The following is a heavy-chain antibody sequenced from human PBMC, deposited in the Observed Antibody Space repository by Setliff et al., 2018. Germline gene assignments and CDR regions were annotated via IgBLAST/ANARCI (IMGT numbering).Heavy chain of an antibody. CDR1: GFTFSSYW. J-gene: IGHJ6*03. V-gene: IGHV3-74*01. Sequence: PGESLKISCAASGFTFSSYWMHWVRQAPGKGLVWVSRINSDGSSTSYADSVKGRFTISRDNAKNTLYLQMNSLRAEDTAVYYCARDYGSGSYYNLYYYYYYYMDVWGKGTTVTVSS. D-gene: IGHD3-10*01. CDR3: ARDYGSGSYYNLYYYYYYYMDV. CDR2: INSDGSST.